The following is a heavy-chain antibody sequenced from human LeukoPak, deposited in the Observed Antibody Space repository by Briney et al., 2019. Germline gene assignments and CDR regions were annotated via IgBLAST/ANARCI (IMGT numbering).Heavy chain of an antibody. J-gene: IGHJ4*02. Sequence: GGSLRLSCAASGFTFNSFAMSWVRQAPGKGLEWVSTISGSGSNTYYTDSVKGRFTISRDNSKNTLYLQVNSLRAEDAAVYHCARGTGFWGQGTLVTVSS. CDR1: GFTFNSFA. V-gene: IGHV3-23*01. D-gene: IGHD2-15*01. CDR3: ARGTGF. CDR2: ISGSGSNT.